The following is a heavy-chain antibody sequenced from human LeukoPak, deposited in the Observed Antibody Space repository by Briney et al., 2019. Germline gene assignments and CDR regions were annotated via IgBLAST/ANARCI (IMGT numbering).Heavy chain of an antibody. CDR3: AELGITMTGGV. CDR2: ISSSGITI. D-gene: IGHD3-10*02. Sequence: TGGSLRLSCAASGFTFSSYEMNWVRQAPGKGLEWVSYISSSGITIYYADSVKGRFTISRDNAKNSLYLQMNSLRAEDTAVYYCAELGITMTGGVWGKGTTVTISS. CDR1: GFTFSSYE. J-gene: IGHJ6*04. V-gene: IGHV3-48*03.